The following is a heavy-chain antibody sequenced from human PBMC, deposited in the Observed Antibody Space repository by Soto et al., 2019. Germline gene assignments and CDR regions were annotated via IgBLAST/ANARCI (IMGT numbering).Heavy chain of an antibody. J-gene: IGHJ5*02. D-gene: IGHD3-3*01. V-gene: IGHV4-31*03. Sequence: QVQLQESGPGLVKPSQTLSLTCTVSGGSISSDNYYWSWIRQHPGEGLEWIGYIYYSGSTYYNPSLKSRVTISVDTSKNQFSLKLSSVTAADTAVYYCARWWSGSRQGFDPWGQGTLVTVSS. CDR3: ARWWSGSRQGFDP. CDR2: IYYSGST. CDR1: GGSISSDNYY.